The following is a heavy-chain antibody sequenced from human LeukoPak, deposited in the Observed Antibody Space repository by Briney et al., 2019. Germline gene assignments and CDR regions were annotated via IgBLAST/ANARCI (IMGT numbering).Heavy chain of an antibody. J-gene: IGHJ6*03. Sequence: SETLSLTCTVSGGSISSGSIYWSWIRQPAGTGLEWIGRIYMSGSTNYNPSLKSRVTITVDTSKNQLSLKLCSVTAADTAVYYCARGPRVGYEDSSGYYHYYFYMDVWGKGATVTISS. CDR1: GGSISSGSIY. CDR3: ARGPRVGYEDSSGYYHYYFYMDV. V-gene: IGHV4-61*02. CDR2: IYMSGST. D-gene: IGHD3-22*01.